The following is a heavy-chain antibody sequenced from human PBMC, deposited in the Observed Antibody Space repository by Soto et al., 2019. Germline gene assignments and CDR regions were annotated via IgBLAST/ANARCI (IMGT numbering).Heavy chain of an antibody. J-gene: IGHJ5*02. CDR3: ARDSFHGDSFTFDP. Sequence: PGGSLRLSCAASGFTFSSYSMNWVRQAPGKGLEWVSYISSSSSTIYYADSVKGRFTISRDNAKNSLYLQMNSLRAEDTAVYYCARDSFHGDSFTFDPWGQGTLVTVSS. CDR2: ISSSSSTI. V-gene: IGHV3-48*01. CDR1: GFTFSSYS. D-gene: IGHD4-17*01.